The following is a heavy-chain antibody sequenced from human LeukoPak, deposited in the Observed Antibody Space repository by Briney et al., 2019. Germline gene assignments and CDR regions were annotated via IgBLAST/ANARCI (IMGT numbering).Heavy chain of an antibody. V-gene: IGHV1-18*01. CDR2: ISTYNGNT. Sequence: ASVKVSCKASGYTFTSYGISWVRQVPGQGLEWMGWISTYNGNTNYAQKLQGRVTMTTDTSTSTAYMELRSLRSDDTGVYYCARGPLWFGERNYGMDVWGQGTTVTVSS. D-gene: IGHD3-10*01. CDR1: GYTFTSYG. J-gene: IGHJ6*02. CDR3: ARGPLWFGERNYGMDV.